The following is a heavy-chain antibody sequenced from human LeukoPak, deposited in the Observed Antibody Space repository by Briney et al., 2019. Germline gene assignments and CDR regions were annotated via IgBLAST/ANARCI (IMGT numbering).Heavy chain of an antibody. V-gene: IGHV3-48*03. J-gene: IGHJ5*02. D-gene: IGHD3-10*01. CDR3: VRDLYGSGSYLP. CDR1: GFIFSNYE. Sequence: GGSLRLSCAASGFIFSNYEMNWVRQAPGKGLEWLSYISSGGSTIYYADSVQGRFTISRDNAKNSLYLQMNSLRPEDTAIYYCVRDLYGSGSYLPWGQGTLVTVSS. CDR2: ISSGGSTI.